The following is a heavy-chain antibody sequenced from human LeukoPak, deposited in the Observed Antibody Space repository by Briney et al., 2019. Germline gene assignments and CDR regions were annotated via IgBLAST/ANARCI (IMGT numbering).Heavy chain of an antibody. CDR3: ASPPIVVVSAAMPRRVAFYI. CDR2: IYYSGST. CDR1: GDSISSSSYY. D-gene: IGHD2-2*01. J-gene: IGHJ3*02. Sequence: SETLSLTCTVSGDSISSSSYYWGWSRQPPGKGLEWIGSIYYSGSTCYNPSLKSRVTISVDTSKNQFSLNLSSVTAADTPVYYCASPPIVVVSAAMPRRVAFYIWGQGTMVTVSS. V-gene: IGHV4-39*01.